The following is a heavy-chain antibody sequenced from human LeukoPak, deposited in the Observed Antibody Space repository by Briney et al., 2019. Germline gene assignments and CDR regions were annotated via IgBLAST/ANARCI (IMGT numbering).Heavy chain of an antibody. CDR2: FSGSGGST. CDR3: ARVIRAAPGKGYFDY. V-gene: IGHV3-23*01. D-gene: IGHD6-13*01. J-gene: IGHJ4*02. Sequence: PGGPLRLSCATSGFIFSTYALRWVRQAAGKGVEWASSFSGSGGSTYHADSVNGRFTIFRDSSKNTLYLQMNSLRAEDTAIYYFARVIRAAPGKGYFDYWGQGTLVTVSS. CDR1: GFIFSTYA.